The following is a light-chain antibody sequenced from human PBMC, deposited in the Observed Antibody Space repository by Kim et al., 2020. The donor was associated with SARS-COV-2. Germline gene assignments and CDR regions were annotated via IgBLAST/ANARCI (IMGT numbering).Light chain of an antibody. CDR3: QKYNAAPWT. CDR2: SAS. Sequence: ASVGDRVTIACRASQGISNSLAWYQQKPGKVPKVLVYSASALQSGVPSRFSGSGSGTDFTLTISSLQPEDVATYYCQKYNAAPWTFGQGTKVDIK. J-gene: IGKJ1*01. V-gene: IGKV1-27*01. CDR1: QGISNS.